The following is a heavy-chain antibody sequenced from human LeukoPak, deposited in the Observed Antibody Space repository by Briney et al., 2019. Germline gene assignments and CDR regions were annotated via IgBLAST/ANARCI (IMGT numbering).Heavy chain of an antibody. CDR2: INHSGST. D-gene: IGHD1-7*01. Sequence: SETLSLTCAVYGGSFSGYYWSWIRQPPGKGLEWIGEINHSGSTNYNPSLKSRVTISVDKSKNQFSLKLSSVTAADTAVYYCARGRITGTTLLFDYWGQGTLVTVSS. CDR3: ARGRITGTTLLFDY. CDR1: GGSFSGYY. V-gene: IGHV4-34*01. J-gene: IGHJ4*02.